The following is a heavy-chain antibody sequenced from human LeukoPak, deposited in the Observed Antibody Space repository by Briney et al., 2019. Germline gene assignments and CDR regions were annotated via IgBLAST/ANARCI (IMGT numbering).Heavy chain of an antibody. D-gene: IGHD2-2*01. CDR1: GGSITTYN. CDR3: ARRTPGPQLDEYVAYFFDH. CDR2: IYSSGAT. J-gene: IGHJ4*02. V-gene: IGHV4-4*09. Sequence: SETLSLTCTVSGGSITTYNWIWIRQTPGQALEWIGHIYSSGATKYNPSLRSRATILLDTSKNQLSLKLSSVSAADTAVYYCARRTPGPQLDEYVAYFFDHWGQGTQVTVSS.